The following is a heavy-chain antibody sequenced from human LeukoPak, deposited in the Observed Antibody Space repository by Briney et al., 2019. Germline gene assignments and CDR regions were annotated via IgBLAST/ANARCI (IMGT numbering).Heavy chain of an antibody. D-gene: IGHD1-26*01. V-gene: IGHV3-74*01. Sequence: PGGSLRLSCAASGFTFSNYWMHWVRQAPGKGLVWVSRINSDESNTNYADSVKGRFTISRDNAKNTLYLQMNSLRAEDTAVYYCTRAAGSGSYFRFDPWGQGTLVTVSS. CDR2: INSDESNT. CDR1: GFTFSNYW. J-gene: IGHJ5*02. CDR3: TRAAGSGSYFRFDP.